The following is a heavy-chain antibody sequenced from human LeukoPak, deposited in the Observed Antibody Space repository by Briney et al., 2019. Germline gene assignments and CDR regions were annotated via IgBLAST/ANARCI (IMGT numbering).Heavy chain of an antibody. J-gene: IGHJ4*02. Sequence: PSETLSLTCTVSGGSINSHYWSWIRQPPGKGLEWIGYIFNGGSTNYNPSLKSRVTMSLDTSRDQFSLRLSSVTAADTAIYYCASRPADSTWSGVFDYWSQGTLVTVSS. CDR3: ASRPADSTWSGVFDY. D-gene: IGHD6-13*01. CDR1: GGSINSHY. CDR2: IFNGGST. V-gene: IGHV4-59*11.